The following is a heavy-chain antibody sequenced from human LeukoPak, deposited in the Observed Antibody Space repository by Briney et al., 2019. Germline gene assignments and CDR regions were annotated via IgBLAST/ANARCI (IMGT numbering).Heavy chain of an antibody. CDR1: GYTFTNYD. Sequence: AASVNVACKASGYTFTNYDIIWVRQASGQGLEWMGWMNPNSRSTGYAQKFQGRVTMTRDTSISTAYMELSSLRSEDTAVYYCASQYCSGGSCYLDYWGQGTLVTVSS. J-gene: IGHJ4*02. CDR2: MNPNSRST. CDR3: ASQYCSGGSCYLDY. V-gene: IGHV1-8*01. D-gene: IGHD2-15*01.